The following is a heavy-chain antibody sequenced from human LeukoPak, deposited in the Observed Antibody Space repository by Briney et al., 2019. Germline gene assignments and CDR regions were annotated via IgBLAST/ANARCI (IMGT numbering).Heavy chain of an antibody. CDR2: IIPIFGTT. V-gene: IGHV1-69*05. CDR3: ARGPSGSYPYN. CDR1: GGTFSSHA. Sequence: SVKVSCKASGGTFSSHAISWVRQAPGQGLEWVGGIIPIFGTTNYAQKFQGRVTITTDESTSTAYMELSSLRSEDTAVYYCARGPSGSYPYNWGQGTLVTVSS. J-gene: IGHJ4*02. D-gene: IGHD1-26*01.